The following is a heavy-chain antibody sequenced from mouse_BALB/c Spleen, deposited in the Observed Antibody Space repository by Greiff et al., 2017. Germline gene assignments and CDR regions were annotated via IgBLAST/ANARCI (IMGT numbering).Heavy chain of an antibody. CDR3: ASMITTTGYAMDY. Sequence: VQLQQSGAELARPGASVKMSCKASGYTFTSYTMHWVKQRPGQGLEWIGYINPSSGYTNYNQKFKDKATLTADKSSSTAYMQLSSLTSEDTAVYYCASMITTTGYAMDYWGQGTSVTVSS. J-gene: IGHJ4*01. CDR1: GYTFTSYT. D-gene: IGHD2-4*01. CDR2: INPSSGYT. V-gene: IGHV1-4*01.